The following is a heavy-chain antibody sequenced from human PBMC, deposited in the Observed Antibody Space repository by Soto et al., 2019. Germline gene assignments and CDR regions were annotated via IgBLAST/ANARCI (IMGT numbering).Heavy chain of an antibody. V-gene: IGHV3-30*18. D-gene: IGHD2-15*01. Sequence: QVQLVESGGGVVQPGRSLRLSCAASGFTFSSYGMHWVRQAPGKGLEWVAVISYDGSNKYYADSVKGRFTISRDNSKNKLYLQMNSLRAEDTAVYYCAKDHRVCSGGSCPSTCYGYYMDVWGKGTTVTVSS. CDR1: GFTFSSYG. CDR3: AKDHRVCSGGSCPSTCYGYYMDV. J-gene: IGHJ6*03. CDR2: ISYDGSNK.